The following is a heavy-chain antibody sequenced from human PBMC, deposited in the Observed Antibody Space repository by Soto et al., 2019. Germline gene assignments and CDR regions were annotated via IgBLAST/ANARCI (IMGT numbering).Heavy chain of an antibody. D-gene: IGHD2-2*01. J-gene: IGHJ2*01. CDR1: GFTLSGYP. Sequence: QVQLVESGGGVVQGGGSLRLSCAASGFTLSGYPMHWVRQATGKGLEWVAISANDASSEHYADSVKGRFTISRDNSENKLYLQMNSLRAEDTALYYCARDGSANWYFDWYFDLWGRGTVVTVSS. CDR3: ARDGSANWYFDWYFDL. V-gene: IGHV3-30-3*01. CDR2: SANDASSE.